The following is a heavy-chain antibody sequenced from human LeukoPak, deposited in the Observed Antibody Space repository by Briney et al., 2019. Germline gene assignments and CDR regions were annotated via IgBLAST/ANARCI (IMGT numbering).Heavy chain of an antibody. V-gene: IGHV3-20*04. Sequence: PGGSLRLPCAASGFTFDDYGMSWVRQAPGKGLEWVSGINWNGGSTGYADSVKGRFIISRDNANNSLYLQMNSLRAEDTALYYCARERYYDSSGYYGEDYWGQGTLVTVSS. CDR2: INWNGGST. J-gene: IGHJ4*02. CDR1: GFTFDDYG. CDR3: ARERYYDSSGYYGEDY. D-gene: IGHD3-22*01.